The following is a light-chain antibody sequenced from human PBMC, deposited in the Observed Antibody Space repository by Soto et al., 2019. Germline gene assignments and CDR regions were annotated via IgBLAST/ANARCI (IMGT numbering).Light chain of an antibody. V-gene: IGKV1-5*03. CDR3: QHSDTSSRA. Sequence: DIQMTQSPSTLSASVGDRITITCRASQSISTWLAWYQQKPGKAPKLLIYKASSLQSGVPSRFSGSGSGTEFTLTISSLQPDDFATYYCQHSDTSSRAFGQGTKVEIK. CDR1: QSISTW. J-gene: IGKJ1*01. CDR2: KAS.